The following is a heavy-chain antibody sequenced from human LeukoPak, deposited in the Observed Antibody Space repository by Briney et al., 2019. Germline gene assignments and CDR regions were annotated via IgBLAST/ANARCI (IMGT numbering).Heavy chain of an antibody. Sequence: GGSLRLSCAASGFTFSSYGMHWVRQAPGKGLEWVVVIWYDGSNKYYADSVKGRFTISRDNSKNTLYLQMNSLRAEDTAVYYCARLSAAVHLGAFDIWGQGTIVTVSS. CDR1: GFTFSSYG. V-gene: IGHV3-33*01. CDR3: ARLSAAVHLGAFDI. J-gene: IGHJ3*02. CDR2: IWYDGSNK. D-gene: IGHD3-3*01.